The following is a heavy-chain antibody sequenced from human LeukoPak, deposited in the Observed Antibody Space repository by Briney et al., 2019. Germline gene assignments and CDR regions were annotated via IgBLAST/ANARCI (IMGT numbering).Heavy chain of an antibody. CDR3: ARITYYSDSSSYYHFDC. V-gene: IGHV3-74*01. D-gene: IGHD3-22*01. J-gene: IGHJ4*02. Sequence: GGSLRLSCAASGFTFNNYWMHWVRQAPGKGLVWVSRIDRDGSSTSYADSVKGRFTVSRDNAKSTVYLQMNSLRAKDTAVYYCARITYYSDSSSYYHFDCWGQGTLVTVSS. CDR1: GFTFNNYW. CDR2: IDRDGSST.